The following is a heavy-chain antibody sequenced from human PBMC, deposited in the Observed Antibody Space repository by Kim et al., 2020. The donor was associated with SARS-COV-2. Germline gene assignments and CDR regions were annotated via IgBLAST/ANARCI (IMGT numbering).Heavy chain of an antibody. J-gene: IGHJ5*02. V-gene: IGHV4-39*01. CDR2: IYYSGST. CDR1: GGSISSSNYY. D-gene: IGHD3-10*01. CDR3: ARSRHYGSGTPVNWFDP. Sequence: SETLSLTCTVSGGSISSSNYYWGWISQPPGKGLEWIGSIYYSGSTYCTPSLKSRVTISVDTSKNQFSLKLSSVTAADTAVYYCARSRHYGSGTPVNWFDPWGQGTLVIVSS.